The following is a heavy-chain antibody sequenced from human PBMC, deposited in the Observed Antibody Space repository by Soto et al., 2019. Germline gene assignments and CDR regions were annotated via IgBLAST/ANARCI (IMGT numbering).Heavy chain of an antibody. J-gene: IGHJ6*02. CDR1: GGSISSYY. CDR2: IYYSGST. V-gene: IGHV4-59*01. CDR3: ARGGSVYYYYGMDV. Sequence: SETLSLPCTFSGGSISSYYWSWIGQPPGKGLEWIGYIYYSGSTNYTPSHKSRDTISVDTSKNQCSLKLSSVTAADTAVYYCARGGSVYYYYGMDVWGQGTTVTVSS.